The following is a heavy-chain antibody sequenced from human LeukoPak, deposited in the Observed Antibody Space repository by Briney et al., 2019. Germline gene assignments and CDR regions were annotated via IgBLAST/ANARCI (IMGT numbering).Heavy chain of an antibody. Sequence: SVKVSCKASGISFMSSAVQWVRQARGQRLECIGWIVVGGGVTDYAQKFLERVTITRDMSTSTVFMELSSLRSDDTALYYCAADKRLYCSGGACYPDAFDIWGQGTMVTVSS. J-gene: IGHJ3*02. V-gene: IGHV1-58*01. D-gene: IGHD2-15*01. CDR3: AADKRLYCSGGACYPDAFDI. CDR1: GISFMSSA. CDR2: IVVGGGVT.